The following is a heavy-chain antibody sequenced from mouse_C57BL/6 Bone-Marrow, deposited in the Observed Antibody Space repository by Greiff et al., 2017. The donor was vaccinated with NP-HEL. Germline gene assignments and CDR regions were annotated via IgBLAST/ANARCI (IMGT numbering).Heavy chain of an antibody. Sequence: VQLQESGAELARPGASVKLSCKASGYTFTSYGISWVKQRTGQGLEWIGEIYPRSGNTYYNEKFKGKATLTADKSSSTAYMELRSLTSEDSAVYFCARGLLYLFAYWGQGTLVTVSA. J-gene: IGHJ3*01. V-gene: IGHV1-81*01. CDR2: IYPRSGNT. D-gene: IGHD1-1*02. CDR1: GYTFTSYG. CDR3: ARGLLYLFAY.